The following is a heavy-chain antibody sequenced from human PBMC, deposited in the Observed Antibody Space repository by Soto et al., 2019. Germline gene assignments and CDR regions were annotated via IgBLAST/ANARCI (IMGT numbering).Heavy chain of an antibody. CDR1: GAPITTYY. CDR3: ARDHKEYCSGGRCSFDP. J-gene: IGHJ5*02. CDR2: ISYSGST. D-gene: IGHD2-15*01. V-gene: IGHV4-59*01. Sequence: WETLSLTCTDSGAPITTYYWSWIRQPPGKGLEWIGFISYSGSTDYNPSLKSRVTISFDASKNQISLQVRSATAADAAVYYCARDHKEYCSGGRCSFDPWGQGTQITGSS.